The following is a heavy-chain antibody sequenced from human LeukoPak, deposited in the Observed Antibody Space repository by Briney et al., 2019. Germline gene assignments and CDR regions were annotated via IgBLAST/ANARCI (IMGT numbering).Heavy chain of an antibody. D-gene: IGHD3-22*01. J-gene: IGHJ6*03. Sequence: PGGSLRLSCAASGFTFRTSGMNWVRQAPGKGLEWVSYISSSGTTISYAQSVKGRFTISRDNSKNTLYLQMNSLRAEDTAVYYCAKTTSSGLRAYYYMHVWGKGTTVTISS. CDR1: GFTFRTSG. CDR2: ISSSGTTI. CDR3: AKTTSSGLRAYYYMHV. V-gene: IGHV3-48*01.